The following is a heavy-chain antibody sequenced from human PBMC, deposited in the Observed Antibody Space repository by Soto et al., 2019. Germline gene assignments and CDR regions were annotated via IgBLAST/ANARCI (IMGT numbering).Heavy chain of an antibody. V-gene: IGHV3-20*04. CDR1: GFTFDEYG. CDR2: INRNGGNT. J-gene: IGHJ3*02. CDR3: VRQGRDAFVI. Sequence: GGSLRLSCAASGFTFDEYGMSWVRQGQGKGLEWVAGINRNGGNTGYADSVQGRLSISRDNAKKSLYLQMDSLRVEDTALYYCVRQGRDAFVIWCKGTKVTVSS.